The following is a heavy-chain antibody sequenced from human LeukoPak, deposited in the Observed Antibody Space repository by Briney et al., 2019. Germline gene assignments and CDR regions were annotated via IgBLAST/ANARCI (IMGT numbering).Heavy chain of an antibody. D-gene: IGHD5-18*01. CDR2: IHYSGRT. J-gene: IGHJ4*02. Sequence: SETLSLTCTVSGGSISTYYWSWIRQPPGKGLEWIGYIHYSGRTNYNPSPKSRVTISVDTSKNQFSLKLSSVTAADTAVYYCARGLAGTWIQLWYFDYWGQGTLVTVSS. CDR1: GGSISTYY. CDR3: ARGLAGTWIQLWYFDY. V-gene: IGHV4-59*01.